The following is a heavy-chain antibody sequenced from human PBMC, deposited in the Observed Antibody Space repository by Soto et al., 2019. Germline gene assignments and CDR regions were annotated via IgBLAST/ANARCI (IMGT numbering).Heavy chain of an antibody. Sequence: LEAGGCLVRPGASLRLASAVCGFTFNRRTSHAMIWVRQAPGKGPEGVSTISSDGANTHYADSVKGRFTNSKDTPKNSMNLHIADLRAVDSAMYFCVSWVSQQFDYWGRGTLITVSS. J-gene: IGHJ4*02. CDR3: VSWVSQQFDY. CDR1: GFTFNRRTSHA. V-gene: IGHV3-23*01. CDR2: ISSDGANT. D-gene: IGHD2-8*01.